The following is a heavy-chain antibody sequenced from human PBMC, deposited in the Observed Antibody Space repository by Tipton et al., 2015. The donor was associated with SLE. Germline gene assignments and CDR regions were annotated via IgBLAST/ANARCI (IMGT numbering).Heavy chain of an antibody. CDR1: GGSISSSSYY. CDR2: IYYSGST. V-gene: IGHV4-39*07. CDR3: ARAGAGSYYYYYTDV. D-gene: IGHD3-10*01. J-gene: IGHJ6*03. Sequence: LRLSCTVSGGSISSSSYYWGWIRQPPGKGLEWIGSIYYSGSTYYNPSLKSRVTISVDTSKNQFSLKLSSVTAADTAVYYCARAGAGSYYYYYTDVWGTGTTVTVSS.